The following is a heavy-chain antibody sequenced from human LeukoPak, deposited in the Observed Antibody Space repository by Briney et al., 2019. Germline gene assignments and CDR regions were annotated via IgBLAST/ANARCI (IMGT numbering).Heavy chain of an antibody. V-gene: IGHV4-4*07. J-gene: IGHJ4*02. CDR2: IDTSGST. CDR3: ARETYDSRGYTLDY. Sequence: PSETLSLTCAVSGASIGSYYWSWIRQPAGKGLEWIGLIDTSGSTNYNPSLKSRVTMSLDTSKNQFSLKLTSVTAADTAVYYCARETYDSRGYTLDYWGQGTLVTVSS. CDR1: GASIGSYY. D-gene: IGHD3-22*01.